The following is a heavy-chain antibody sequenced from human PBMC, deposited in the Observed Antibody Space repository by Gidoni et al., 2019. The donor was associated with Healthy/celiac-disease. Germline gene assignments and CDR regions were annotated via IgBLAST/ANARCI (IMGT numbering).Heavy chain of an antibody. CDR1: GGTFSSYA. J-gene: IGHJ4*02. CDR2: IIPIFGTA. V-gene: IGHV1-69*01. CDR3: ARARTHIQLWVGGFDY. Sequence: QVQLVQSGAEVKKPGSSVTVSCKASGGTFSSYAISWVRQAPGQGLEWMGGIIPIFGTANYAQKFQGRVTITADESTSTAYMELSSLRSEDTAVYYCARARTHIQLWVGGFDYWGQGTLVTVSS. D-gene: IGHD5-18*01.